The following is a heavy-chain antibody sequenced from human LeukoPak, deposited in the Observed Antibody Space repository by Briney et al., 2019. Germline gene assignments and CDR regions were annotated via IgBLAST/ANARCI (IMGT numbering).Heavy chain of an antibody. CDR2: IIPIFGTA. J-gene: IGHJ4*02. CDR1: GGTFSSCA. Sequence: EASVKVSCKASGGTFSSCAISWVRQAPGQGLEWMGRIIPIFGTANYAQKFQGRVTITTDESTSTAYMELSSLRSEDTAVYYCARDVEYSSSSSDYWGQGTMVTVSS. V-gene: IGHV1-69*05. D-gene: IGHD6-6*01. CDR3: ARDVEYSSSSSDY.